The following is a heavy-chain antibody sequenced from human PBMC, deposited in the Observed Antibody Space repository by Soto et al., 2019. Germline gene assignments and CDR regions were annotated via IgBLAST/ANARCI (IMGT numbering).Heavy chain of an antibody. CDR2: ISGSGIST. Sequence: GGSLRLSCAASGFTFSSCAMGWVRQAPGKGLEWVSGISGSGISTHYADSVKGRFTVSRDNSKNTLYLQMNSLRAEDTAVYNCAKEPVGPDWYFDLWGRGTLVTVSS. V-gene: IGHV3-23*01. J-gene: IGHJ2*01. CDR3: AKEPVGPDWYFDL. CDR1: GFTFSSCA.